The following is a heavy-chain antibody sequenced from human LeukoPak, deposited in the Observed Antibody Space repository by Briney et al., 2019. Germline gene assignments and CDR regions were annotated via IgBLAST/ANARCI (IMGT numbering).Heavy chain of an antibody. Sequence: ASVKVSCKASGYTFTGPYIHWLRQAPGQGFEWMGWINPNSGGTNYAQKFQGRVALTRDTSITTSYMDLSGLRSDDMAVYYCAKVQYLTLDAFDIWGRGTMVTVS. CDR2: INPNSGGT. D-gene: IGHD2-21*02. J-gene: IGHJ3*02. V-gene: IGHV1-2*02. CDR1: GYTFTGPY. CDR3: AKVQYLTLDAFDI.